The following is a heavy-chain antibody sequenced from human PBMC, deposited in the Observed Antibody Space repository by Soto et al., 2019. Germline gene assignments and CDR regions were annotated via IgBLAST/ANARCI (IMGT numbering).Heavy chain of an antibody. V-gene: IGHV3-23*01. CDR1: GFPFCSFA. Sequence: PGGSLRLSCAAPGFPFCSFALSWGPQGPGKGLEWVSAISGSGDGTDYADSVKGRFTISRDNPKNTLYLQMNSLRAEDTAVYYCAGPGYSSQDYWGQGALVTVSS. CDR2: ISGSGDGT. D-gene: IGHD5-18*01. J-gene: IGHJ4*02. CDR3: AGPGYSSQDY.